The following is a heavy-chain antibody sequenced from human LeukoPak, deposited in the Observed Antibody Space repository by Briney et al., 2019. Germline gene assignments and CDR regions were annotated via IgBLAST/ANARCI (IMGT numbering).Heavy chain of an antibody. CDR3: ARVVGYKGKLYYFDY. Sequence: PSETLSLTCTVSGGSISSGGYYWGWIRQPPGKGLEWIGSIYYSGSTYYNPSLKSRVTISVDTSKNQFSLKLSSVTAADTAVYYCARVVGYKGKLYYFDYWGQGTLVTVSS. V-gene: IGHV4-39*07. J-gene: IGHJ4*02. CDR2: IYYSGST. CDR1: GGSISSGGYY. D-gene: IGHD5-24*01.